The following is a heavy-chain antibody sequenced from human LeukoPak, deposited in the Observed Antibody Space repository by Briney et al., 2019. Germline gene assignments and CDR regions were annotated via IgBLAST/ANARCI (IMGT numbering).Heavy chain of an antibody. V-gene: IGHV1-18*01. J-gene: IGHJ4*02. Sequence: ATVKVSCKASGYTFTKFGISWVRQAPGQEFEWMGWISPYNDNTNYAKKFQGRVTLTTDTSTSIAYMELRGLTSDDTAVYYCAREPSGLLFDYWGLGTLVTVSS. CDR1: GYTFTKFG. D-gene: IGHD6-25*01. CDR2: ISPYNDNT. CDR3: AREPSGLLFDY.